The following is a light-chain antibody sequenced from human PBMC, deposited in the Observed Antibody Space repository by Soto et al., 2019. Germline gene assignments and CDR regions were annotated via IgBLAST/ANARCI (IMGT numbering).Light chain of an antibody. Sequence: DIVMTQSPDSLAVSLGERATINCKSSQSVLYSSNNRNYFAWYQQKPGHPPKLLISWASTRESGVPDRLSGNGSGTDFTLTISSLQAEDVAVYYCQQYRTTPLTFGGGTKVEIK. J-gene: IGKJ4*01. CDR1: QSVLYSSNNRNY. CDR2: WAS. CDR3: QQYRTTPLT. V-gene: IGKV4-1*01.